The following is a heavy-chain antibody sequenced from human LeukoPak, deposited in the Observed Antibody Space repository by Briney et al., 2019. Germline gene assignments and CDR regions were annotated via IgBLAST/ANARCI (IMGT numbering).Heavy chain of an antibody. V-gene: IGHV6-1*01. D-gene: IGHD4-17*01. CDR2: TYYRSKWYN. Sequence: SQTLSLTCAISGDSVSSNSAAWNWTRQSPSRGLQWLGRTYYRSKWYNDYAVSAKSRITINPDTSKNQFSLQLNSVTPEDTAVYYCARTLAVTTYIDYWGQGTLVTVSS. CDR3: ARTLAVTTYIDY. CDR1: GDSVSSNSAA. J-gene: IGHJ4*02.